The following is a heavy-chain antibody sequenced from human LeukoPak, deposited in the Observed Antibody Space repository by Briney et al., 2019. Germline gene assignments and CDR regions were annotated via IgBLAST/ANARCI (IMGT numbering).Heavy chain of an antibody. D-gene: IGHD2-2*02. CDR1: GFTFSSYS. CDR3: ARETHYCSSTSCYNGAFDY. Sequence: GGSLRLSCAASGFTFSSYSMNWVRQAPGKGLEWVSSISSSSSYIYYADSVKGRFTISRDNAKNSLCLQMNSLRAEDTAVYYCARETHYCSSTSCYNGAFDYWGQGTLVTVSS. CDR2: ISSSSSYI. J-gene: IGHJ4*02. V-gene: IGHV3-21*01.